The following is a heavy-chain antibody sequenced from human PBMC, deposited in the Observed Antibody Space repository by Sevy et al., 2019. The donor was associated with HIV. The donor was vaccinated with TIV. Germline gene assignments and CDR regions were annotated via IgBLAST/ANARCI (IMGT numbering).Heavy chain of an antibody. CDR2: IYSGGST. J-gene: IGHJ4*02. Sequence: GESLKISCAASGFTVSSNYMSWVRQAPGKGLEWVSVIYSGGSTHYADSVKGRFTISRDNSKNTLYLQMNSLRAEDTAVYYCARGGDCGGDCYSNDYWGQGTLVTVSS. CDR1: GFTVSSNY. CDR3: ARGGDCGGDCYSNDY. D-gene: IGHD2-21*02. V-gene: IGHV3-53*01.